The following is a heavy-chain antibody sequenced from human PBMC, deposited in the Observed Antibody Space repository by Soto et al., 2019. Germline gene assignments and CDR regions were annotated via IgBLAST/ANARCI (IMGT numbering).Heavy chain of an antibody. D-gene: IGHD3-10*01. CDR3: ARDVRRSPSYYTDV. Sequence: ASVKVSCKASGYTFTSYAMHWVRQAPGQRLGWMGWINAGNGNTKYSQKFQGRVTITRDTSASTAYMELSSLRSEDTAVYYCARDVRRSPSYYTDVWGKGTTVTVSS. J-gene: IGHJ6*03. CDR1: GYTFTSYA. V-gene: IGHV1-3*01. CDR2: INAGNGNT.